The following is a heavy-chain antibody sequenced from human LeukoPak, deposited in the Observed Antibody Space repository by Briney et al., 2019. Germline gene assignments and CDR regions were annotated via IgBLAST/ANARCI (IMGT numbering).Heavy chain of an antibody. J-gene: IGHJ6*04. D-gene: IGHD3-10*01. CDR3: ASGPYGSGSYLYYYYCMDV. CDR2: IIPIFGTA. V-gene: IGHV1-69*01. Sequence: SVKVSCKASGGTFSSYAISWVRQAPGQGLEWMGGIIPIFGTANYAQKFQGRVTITADESTSTAYMELSSLRSEDTAVYYCASGPYGSGSYLYYYYCMDVWGKGTTVTVSS. CDR1: GGTFSSYA.